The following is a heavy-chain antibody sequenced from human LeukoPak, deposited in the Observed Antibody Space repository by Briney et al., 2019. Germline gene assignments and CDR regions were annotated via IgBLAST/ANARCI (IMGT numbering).Heavy chain of an antibody. V-gene: IGHV1-18*01. CDR3: ARVQITIFGVVIGWFDP. CDR2: ISAYNGNT. CDR1: GYTFTSYA. D-gene: IGHD3-3*01. J-gene: IGHJ5*02. Sequence: ASVKVSCKASGYTFTSYAMHWVRQAPGQRLEWMGWISAYNGNTNYAQKLQGRVTMTTDTSTSTAYMELRSLRSDDTAVYYCARVQITIFGVVIGWFDPWGQGTLVTVSS.